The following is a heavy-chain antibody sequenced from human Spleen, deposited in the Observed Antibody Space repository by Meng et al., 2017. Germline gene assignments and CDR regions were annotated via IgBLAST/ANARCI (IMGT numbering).Heavy chain of an antibody. V-gene: IGHV1-18*01. J-gene: IGHJ4*02. Sequence: QVQVVQSGAEMNRPGASVKCSCTASHYTFTGYGVSWFRQAPGQGLEWMAWLGAHDGDTSHAPRFQGRVTVTADRPTATAYMELRSLRSDDTAVYYCARGTPGRSYSDYWGQGTLVTVSS. CDR1: HYTFTGYG. CDR2: LGAHDGDT. D-gene: IGHD3-10*01. CDR3: ARGTPGRSYSDY.